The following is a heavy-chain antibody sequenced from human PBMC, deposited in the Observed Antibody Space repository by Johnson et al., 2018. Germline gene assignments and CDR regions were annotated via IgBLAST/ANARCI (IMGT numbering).Heavy chain of an antibody. J-gene: IGHJ3*01. Sequence: EVQLVESGGGLVQPGGSLRLSCAASGFTFSSRSMNWVRQAPGKGLEWISFIAGNSDTAYHADSVKGRFTISRENGKNSLFLHMNSLRADDTAVYYFAGDYLYGFGLWGQGTMVRGSS. D-gene: IGHD2-8*01. CDR3: AGDYLYGFGL. CDR1: GFTFSSRS. V-gene: IGHV3-48*01. CDR2: IAGNSDTA.